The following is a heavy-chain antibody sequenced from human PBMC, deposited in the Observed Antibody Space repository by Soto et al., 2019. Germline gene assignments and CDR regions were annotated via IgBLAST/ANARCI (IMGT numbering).Heavy chain of an antibody. CDR2: IKQDGSEK. J-gene: IGHJ6*03. Sequence: GGSLRLSCAASGFTFSSYWMSWVRQAPGKGLEWVANIKQDGSEKYYVDSVKGRFTISRDNAKNSLYLQMNSLRAEDTAVYYCAREELVATITGFWVPYYYMDVWGKGTTVTVSS. V-gene: IGHV3-7*01. D-gene: IGHD5-12*01. CDR1: GFTFSSYW. CDR3: AREELVATITGFWVPYYYMDV.